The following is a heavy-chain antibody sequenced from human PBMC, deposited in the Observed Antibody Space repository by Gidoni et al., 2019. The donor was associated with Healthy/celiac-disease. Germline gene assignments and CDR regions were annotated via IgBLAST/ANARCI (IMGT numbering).Heavy chain of an antibody. CDR3: ARQMATTSFDWFDP. J-gene: IGHJ5*02. CDR2: IGYDGINK. V-gene: IGHV3-33*01. D-gene: IGHD5-12*01. Sequence: QVQLVESGGGVVQPGRSLSLSCPASGFTFSSYGMHWVRQAPGKGLEWVEVIGYDGINKYYADSVKGRFTISRDNSKNTLYLQMNSLRAEDTAVYYCARQMATTSFDWFDPWGQGTLVTVSS. CDR1: GFTFSSYG.